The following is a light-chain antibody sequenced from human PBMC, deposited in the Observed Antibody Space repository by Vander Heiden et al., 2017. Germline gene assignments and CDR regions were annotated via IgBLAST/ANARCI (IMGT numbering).Light chain of an antibody. CDR1: SSDVGGYNY. Sequence: QSAMTQPASVPGSPGKSITISCTGTSSDVGGYNYVSWYQQHPCKAPKLMIYDVSNRPSGVSNRFSGSKSGNTASLTISGLQAEDEADYYCSSYTSSSTLYVFGTGTKVTVL. CDR3: SSYTSSSTLYV. J-gene: IGLJ1*01. V-gene: IGLV2-14*01. CDR2: DVS.